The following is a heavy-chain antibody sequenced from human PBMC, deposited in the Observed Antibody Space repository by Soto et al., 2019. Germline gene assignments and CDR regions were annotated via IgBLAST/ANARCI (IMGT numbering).Heavy chain of an antibody. CDR3: ARTGGDIVVVPAAKGYSQWFDP. CDR2: INAGNGNT. Sequence: GASVKVSCKASGYTFTSYAMHWVRQAPGQRLEWMGWINAGNGNTKYSQKFQGRVTITRDTSASTAYMELSSLRSEDTAVYYCARTGGDIVVVPAAKGYSQWFDPWGQGTLVTVSS. D-gene: IGHD2-2*01. V-gene: IGHV1-3*01. CDR1: GYTFTSYA. J-gene: IGHJ5*02.